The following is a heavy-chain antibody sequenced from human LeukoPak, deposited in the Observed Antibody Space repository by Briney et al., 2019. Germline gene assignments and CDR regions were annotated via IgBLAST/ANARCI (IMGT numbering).Heavy chain of an antibody. CDR3: ARNTYYYGSSGYYGIDY. Sequence: SETLSLTCAVYGGSFSGYYWSWIRQPPGKGLEWIGEINHSGSTNYNPSLKSRVTISVDTSKNQFSLKLSSVTAADTAVYYCARNTYYYGSSGYYGIDYWGQGTLVTVSS. D-gene: IGHD3-22*01. J-gene: IGHJ4*02. V-gene: IGHV4-34*01. CDR1: GGSFSGYY. CDR2: INHSGST.